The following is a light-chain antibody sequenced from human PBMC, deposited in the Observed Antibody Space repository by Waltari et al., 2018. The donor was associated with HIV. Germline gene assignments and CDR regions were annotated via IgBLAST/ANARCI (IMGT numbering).Light chain of an antibody. CDR2: GKN. Sequence: SSELTQDPAVSVALGQTVRITCQGDSLSGYYASWYQQKPGQAPVLVIHGKNNRPSGIPDRFSGSSSVNTASLTITGTQAEDEADYYCNSRDSSANHVVFGGGTKLTVL. V-gene: IGLV3-19*01. CDR3: NSRDSSANHVV. CDR1: SLSGYY. J-gene: IGLJ2*01.